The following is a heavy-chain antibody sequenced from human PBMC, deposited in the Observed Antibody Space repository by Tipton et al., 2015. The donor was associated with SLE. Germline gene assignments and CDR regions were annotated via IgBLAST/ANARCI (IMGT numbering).Heavy chain of an antibody. V-gene: IGHV3-23*01. CDR2: ITGSGGST. CDR3: AKDRPYSSSWYPFDY. D-gene: IGHD6-13*01. CDR1: GFTFSSYA. J-gene: IGHJ4*02. Sequence: SLRLSCAASGFTFSSYAMSWVRQAPGKGLEWVSGITGSGGSTYYADSVKGRFTFSRDNSKNTLYLQMNSLRAEDTAVYYCAKDRPYSSSWYPFDYWGQGTLVTVSS.